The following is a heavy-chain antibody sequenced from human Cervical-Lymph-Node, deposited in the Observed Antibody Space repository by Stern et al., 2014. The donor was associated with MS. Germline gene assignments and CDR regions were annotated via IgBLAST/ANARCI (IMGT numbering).Heavy chain of an antibody. J-gene: IGHJ4*02. CDR1: GYSFTSYW. CDR3: ARADYDTSGFSDF. V-gene: IGHV5-51*03. Sequence: EVQLVESGAEVKKPGESLKISCKASGYSFTSYWIAWVRQMPGQGLEWMGIIYPADSETKYSPSFQGQVTISADKSITTAYLQWSSLKASDTAMYYCARADYDTSGFSDFWGQGTLVTVSS. D-gene: IGHD3-22*01. CDR2: IYPADSET.